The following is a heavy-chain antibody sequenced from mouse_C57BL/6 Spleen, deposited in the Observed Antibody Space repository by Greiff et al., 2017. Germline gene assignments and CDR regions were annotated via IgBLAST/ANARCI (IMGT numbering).Heavy chain of an antibody. CDR3: ARFYYGNSFDY. Sequence: VQLQQSGPELVKPGASVKISCKASGYAFSSSWMNWVKQRPGKGLEWIGRIYPGDGDTNYNGKFKGKATLTADTSSSTAYMQRSSLTSEDSAVYFCARFYYGNSFDYWGQGTTLTVSS. CDR2: IYPGDGDT. D-gene: IGHD2-1*01. CDR1: GYAFSSSW. V-gene: IGHV1-82*01. J-gene: IGHJ2*01.